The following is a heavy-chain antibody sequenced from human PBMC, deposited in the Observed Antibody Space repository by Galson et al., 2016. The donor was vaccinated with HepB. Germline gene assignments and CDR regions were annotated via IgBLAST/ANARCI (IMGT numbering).Heavy chain of an antibody. CDR3: AENLGELAEF. CDR2: IIPSFATP. Sequence: SVKVSCKASGGSFGSAAFSWLRLAPRQGLEWVGGIIPSFATPHYAEKFQGRVTITADESTSTVQIELRGLRSEDTAVYYCAENLGELAEFWGQGTLVTVSS. D-gene: IGHD3-16*01. J-gene: IGHJ4*02. V-gene: IGHV1-69*13. CDR1: GGSFGSAA.